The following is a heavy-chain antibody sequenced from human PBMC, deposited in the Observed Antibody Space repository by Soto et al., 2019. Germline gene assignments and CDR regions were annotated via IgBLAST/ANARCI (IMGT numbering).Heavy chain of an antibody. CDR2: IRSKADSYAT. CDR3: TIDYYDSSGYYVVRAFDI. D-gene: IGHD3-22*01. V-gene: IGHV3-73*01. J-gene: IGHJ3*02. CDR1: GFTFSGSA. Sequence: PGGSLRLSCAASGFTFSGSAMHWVRQASGKGLEWVGRIRSKADSYATAYAASVKGRFTISRDDSKNTVYLQMNSLKTEDTAVYYCTIDYYDSSGYYVVRAFDIWGQGTMVTVSS.